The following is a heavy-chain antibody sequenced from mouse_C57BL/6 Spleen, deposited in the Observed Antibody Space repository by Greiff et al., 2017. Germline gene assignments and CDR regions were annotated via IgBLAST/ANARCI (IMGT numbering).Heavy chain of an antibody. D-gene: IGHD2-4*01. CDR2: IWRGGST. CDR1: GFSLTSYG. V-gene: IGHV2-5*01. CDR3: AKSSYDYERAYYAMDY. Sequence: QVQLKESGPGLVQPSQSLSITCTVSGFSLTSYGVHWVRQSPGKGLEWLGVIWRGGSTDYNAAFMSRLSITKDNSKSQVFFKMNSLQADDTAIYYCAKSSYDYERAYYAMDYWGQGTSVTVSS. J-gene: IGHJ4*01.